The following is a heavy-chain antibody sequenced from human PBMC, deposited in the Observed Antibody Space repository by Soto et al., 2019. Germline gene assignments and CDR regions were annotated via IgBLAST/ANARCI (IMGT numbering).Heavy chain of an antibody. CDR2: IIGDGSST. D-gene: IGHD1-7*01. Sequence: EVQLVDSGGGLVQPGGSLRLSCAASEFTFRSYWMHWVRQSQGKGLVWVSRIIGDGSSTTYADSVRGRFTISRDNAKNMVYLQMDSLRAEDTAVYYCARSLPGTYGAFDLWGQGTMVTVSS. V-gene: IGHV3-74*01. J-gene: IGHJ3*01. CDR3: ARSLPGTYGAFDL. CDR1: EFTFRSYW.